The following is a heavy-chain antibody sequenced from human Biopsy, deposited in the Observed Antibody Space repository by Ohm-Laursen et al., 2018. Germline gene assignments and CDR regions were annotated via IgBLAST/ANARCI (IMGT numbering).Heavy chain of an antibody. CDR1: GYTFINYD. CDR3: ARGRLSGTRRALDI. J-gene: IGHJ3*02. Sequence: SVKVSCKTSGYTFINYDIHWVRQASGQGLEWMGWMNPKSGDAGYAHKFQGRVTMSRNTSISTANLEMSSLRSEDTAVYYCARGRLSGTRRALDIWGQGTMVTVSS. D-gene: IGHD1-7*01. V-gene: IGHV1-8*01. CDR2: MNPKSGDA.